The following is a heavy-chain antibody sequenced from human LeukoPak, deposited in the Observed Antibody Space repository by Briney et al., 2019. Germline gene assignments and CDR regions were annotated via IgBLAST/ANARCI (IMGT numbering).Heavy chain of an antibody. D-gene: IGHD1-26*01. CDR3: ARDAPTLGVSGSYHSLYYDYYGMDV. CDR1: GGSFSSYA. V-gene: IGHV1-69*04. Sequence: SVKLSCKASGGSFSSYAISWVRKAPGQGLEWMGRIIPILGIANYAQKYQGRVTITADKSTSTAYMELSSLKSEDTAVYYCARDAPTLGVSGSYHSLYYDYYGMDVWGQGTTVTVSS. J-gene: IGHJ6*02. CDR2: IIPILGIA.